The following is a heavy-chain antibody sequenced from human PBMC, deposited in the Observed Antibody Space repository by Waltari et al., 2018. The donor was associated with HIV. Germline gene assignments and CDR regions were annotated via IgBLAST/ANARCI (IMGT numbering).Heavy chain of an antibody. Sequence: QVQLQESGPGLVKPSGTLSLTCAVSVGSISSSNWWSWVRQPPGKGLEWIGEIYHSGSTNHNPSLKSRVTISVDKAKNQFSLKLSSVTAADTAVYYCARDRGELFPAVAGHDYWGQGTLVTVSS. D-gene: IGHD6-19*01. J-gene: IGHJ4*02. CDR1: VGSISSSNW. CDR2: IYHSGST. V-gene: IGHV4-4*02. CDR3: ARDRGELFPAVAGHDY.